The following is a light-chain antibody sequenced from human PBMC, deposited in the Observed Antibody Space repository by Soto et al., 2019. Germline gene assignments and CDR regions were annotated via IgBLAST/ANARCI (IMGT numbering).Light chain of an antibody. V-gene: IGKV1-5*03. CDR2: KAS. CDR1: QSISAW. Sequence: DIQMTQSPSTLSASVGDRVTITCRASQSISAWLAWYQRKPGKPPKLLIYKASNLESGVPSRFSGSGSGTEFTLTISSLQPDDFATYYCQQYTNLPFTFGPGTKVDIK. J-gene: IGKJ3*01. CDR3: QQYTNLPFT.